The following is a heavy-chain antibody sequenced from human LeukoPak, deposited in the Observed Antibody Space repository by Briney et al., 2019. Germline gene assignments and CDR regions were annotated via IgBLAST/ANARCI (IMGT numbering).Heavy chain of an antibody. Sequence: SETLSLTCTVSGYSISSGGYSWSWIRQPPGKGLEWIGYIYYSGSTYYNPSLKSRVTISVDTSKNQFSLKLSSVTAADTAVYYCAREGSSYCSGGSCYSGGWFDPWGQGTLVTVSS. CDR1: GYSISSGGYS. D-gene: IGHD2-15*01. V-gene: IGHV4-30-4*07. CDR2: IYYSGST. CDR3: AREGSSYCSGGSCYSGGWFDP. J-gene: IGHJ5*02.